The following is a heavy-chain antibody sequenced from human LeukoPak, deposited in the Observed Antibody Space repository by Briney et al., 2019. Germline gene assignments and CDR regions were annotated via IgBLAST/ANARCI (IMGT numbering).Heavy chain of an antibody. D-gene: IGHD6-19*01. CDR1: GYTFTSYY. Sequence: ALVKVSCKASGYTFTSYYMHWVRQAPGQGLEWMGIINPSGGSTSYAQKFQGRVTMTRDTSTSTVYMELSSLRSEDTAVYYCARGNSGWYAGDWFDPWGQGTLVTVSS. V-gene: IGHV1-46*01. CDR3: ARGNSGWYAGDWFDP. CDR2: INPSGGST. J-gene: IGHJ5*02.